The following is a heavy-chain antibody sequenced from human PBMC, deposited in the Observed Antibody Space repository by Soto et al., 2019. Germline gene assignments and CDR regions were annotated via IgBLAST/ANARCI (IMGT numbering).Heavy chain of an antibody. V-gene: IGHV4-39*01. D-gene: IGHD3-10*01. CDR2: IYYSGST. Sequence: SETLSLTCTVSGGSISSSSYYWGWIRQPPGNGLEWIGSIYYSGSTYYNPSLKSRVTISVDTSKNQFSLKLSSVTAADTAVYYCAKGGSGSYSNAFDIWGQGTMVTVSS. CDR3: AKGGSGSYSNAFDI. J-gene: IGHJ3*02. CDR1: GGSISSSSYY.